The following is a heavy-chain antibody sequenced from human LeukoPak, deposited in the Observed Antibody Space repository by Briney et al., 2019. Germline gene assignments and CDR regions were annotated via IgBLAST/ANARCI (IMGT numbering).Heavy chain of an antibody. V-gene: IGHV3-7*01. J-gene: IGHJ4*02. CDR3: ARDKIVGATYFDY. CDR2: IKQDGSEK. Sequence: PGGSLRLSCAASGFTFSNAWMSWVRQAPGKGLEWVANIKQDGSEKYYVDSVKGRFTISRDNAKNSLYLQMNSLGAEDTAVYYCARDKIVGATYFDYWGQGTLVTVSS. CDR1: GFTFSNAW. D-gene: IGHD1-26*01.